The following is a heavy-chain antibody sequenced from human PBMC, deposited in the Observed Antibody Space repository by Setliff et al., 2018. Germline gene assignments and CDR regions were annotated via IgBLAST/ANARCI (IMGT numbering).Heavy chain of an antibody. CDR2: IYTRGST. D-gene: IGHD3-10*01. V-gene: IGHV4-61*09. Sequence: SETLSLTCTVSGDSITSGSYYWSWIRQPAGKGLEWIGQIYTRGSTNENPPLKSRVTISVDTSKNQVSLRLTSVTAADTAIYYCAKATGFGELFIWGQGTVVTVSS. CDR1: GDSITSGSYY. CDR3: AKATGFGELFI. J-gene: IGHJ4*02.